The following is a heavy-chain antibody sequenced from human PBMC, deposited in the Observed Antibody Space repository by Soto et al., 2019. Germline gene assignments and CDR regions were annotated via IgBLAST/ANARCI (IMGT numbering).Heavy chain of an antibody. CDR1: GYTFTSYA. D-gene: IGHD3-10*01. CDR2: INAGNGNT. CDR3: ARDGHGLLSLGY. Sequence: QVQLVQSGAEVKKPGASVKVSCKASGYTFTSYAMHWVRQAPGQRLEWMGWINAGNGNTKYSQKFQGRVTITRDTSASTAYMELSSLRSEDTAVYYCARDGHGLLSLGYWGQGTLVTVSS. J-gene: IGHJ4*02. V-gene: IGHV1-3*01.